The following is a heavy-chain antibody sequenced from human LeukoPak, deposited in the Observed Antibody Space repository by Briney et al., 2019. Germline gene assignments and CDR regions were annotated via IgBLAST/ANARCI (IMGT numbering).Heavy chain of an antibody. CDR3: ARGIWAHYFDY. V-gene: IGHV4-59*01. D-gene: IGHD7-27*01. CDR1: GGSISSYY. J-gene: IGHJ4*02. CDR2: IYYSGST. Sequence: SETLSLTCTVSGGSISSYYWSWIRQPPGKGLGWIGYIYYSGSTSYNPSLKSRVTISVDTSKNQFSLKLSSVTAADTAVYYCARGIWAHYFDYWGQGTLVTVSS.